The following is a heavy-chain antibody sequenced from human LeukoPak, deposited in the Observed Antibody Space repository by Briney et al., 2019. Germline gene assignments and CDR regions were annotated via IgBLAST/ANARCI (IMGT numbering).Heavy chain of an antibody. CDR3: ARARVGAKAKNFDY. J-gene: IGHJ4*02. D-gene: IGHD1-26*01. Sequence: ASVKVSCKASGGTFSSYDINWVRQATGQGLEWMGWMNPNSGNTGYAQKFQGRVTITRNTSISTAYMELSSLRSEDTAVYYCARARVGAKAKNFDYWGQGTLVAVSS. V-gene: IGHV1-8*03. CDR1: GGTFSSYD. CDR2: MNPNSGNT.